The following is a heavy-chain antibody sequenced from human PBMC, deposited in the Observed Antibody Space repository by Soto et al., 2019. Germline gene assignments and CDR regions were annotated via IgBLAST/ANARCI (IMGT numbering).Heavy chain of an antibody. V-gene: IGHV3-30*18. CDR3: AKSECSGGSCYSNWFDP. CDR1: GFSFSSFG. D-gene: IGHD2-15*01. Sequence: GGSLRLSCAASGFSFSSFGMHWVRQAPGKGLEWVAAISYDGSNKYYADSVKGRFTISRDNSKNTLYLQMNSLRAEDTAVYYCAKSECSGGSCYSNWFDPWGQGTLVTVSS. J-gene: IGHJ5*02. CDR2: ISYDGSNK.